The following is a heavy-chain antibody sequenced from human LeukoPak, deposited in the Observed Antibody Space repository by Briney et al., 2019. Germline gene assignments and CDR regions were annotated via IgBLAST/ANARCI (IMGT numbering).Heavy chain of an antibody. J-gene: IGHJ4*02. D-gene: IGHD2-15*01. Sequence: GASVKVSCKASGYTFTGYYMHWVRQAPGQGLEWMGWINPNSGGTNYAQKFQGRVTMTRDTSISTAYMELSRLRSDDTAVYYCAREGYCSGGSCRKDFDYWGQGTLVTVSS. CDR1: GYTFTGYY. CDR2: INPNSGGT. V-gene: IGHV1-2*02. CDR3: AREGYCSGGSCRKDFDY.